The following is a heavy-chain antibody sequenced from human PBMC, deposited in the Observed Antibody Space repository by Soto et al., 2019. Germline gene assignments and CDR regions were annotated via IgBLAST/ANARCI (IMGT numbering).Heavy chain of an antibody. CDR1: GVTFKKYA. V-gene: IGHV1-69*01. D-gene: IGHD6-6*01. CDR2: LIPLFNTP. CDR3: ARDLYSSSGGRWFDP. J-gene: IGHJ5*02. Sequence: YVSVACKTSGVTFKKYAIYFLRQSRGQRLDWMGGLIPLFNTPNYAQQFQGRVTITAAESTSTAYMELRSLRSDDTAVYYCARDLYSSSGGRWFDPWGQGTLVT.